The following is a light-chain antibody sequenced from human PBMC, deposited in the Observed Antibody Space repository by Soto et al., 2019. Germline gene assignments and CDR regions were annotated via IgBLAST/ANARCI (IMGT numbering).Light chain of an antibody. CDR2: AAS. CDR3: QQGYSTPWT. V-gene: IGKV1-39*01. Sequence: IHMTHSPSSLSASVLYRVTITFLASQSISSYLHWYQQKPGKAPKLLIYAASNLQSGVPSRFSASGSGTDFTLTLNSLQPEDFATYYCQQGYSTPWTFGQGTKVDIK. CDR1: QSISSY. J-gene: IGKJ1*01.